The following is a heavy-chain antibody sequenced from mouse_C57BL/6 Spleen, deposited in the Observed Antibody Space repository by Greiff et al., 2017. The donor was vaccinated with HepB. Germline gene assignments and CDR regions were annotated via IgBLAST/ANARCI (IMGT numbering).Heavy chain of an antibody. V-gene: IGHV1-58*01. Sequence: VQLQQSGAELVRPGSSVKMSCKTSGYTFTSYGINWVKQRPGQGLEWIGYIYLGNGYTEYNEKFKGKAKLTSDTSSSTAYMQLSSLTSEDSAIYFCARRGLHYGSSYWYFDVWGTGTTVTVSS. CDR3: ARRGLHYGSSYWYFDV. CDR1: GYTFTSYG. CDR2: IYLGNGYT. J-gene: IGHJ1*03. D-gene: IGHD1-1*01.